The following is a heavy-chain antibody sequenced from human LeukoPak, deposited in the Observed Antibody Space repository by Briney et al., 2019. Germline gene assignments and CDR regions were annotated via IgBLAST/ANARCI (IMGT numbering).Heavy chain of an antibody. CDR2: INHSGST. CDR1: GGSVSGYY. Sequence: SETLSLTCAVSGGSVSGYYWSWIRQPPGKGLEWIGEINHSGSTNYNPSLKSRVTISVDMSKDQFSLKLGSVTAADTAVYYCARGPPADYYDRSGFYPCFDYWGQGALVTVPS. J-gene: IGHJ4*02. D-gene: IGHD3-22*01. CDR3: ARGPPADYYDRSGFYPCFDY. V-gene: IGHV4-34*01.